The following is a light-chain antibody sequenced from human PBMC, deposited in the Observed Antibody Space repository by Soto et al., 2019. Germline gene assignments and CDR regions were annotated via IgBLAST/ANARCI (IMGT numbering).Light chain of an antibody. J-gene: IGLJ3*02. CDR2: EDN. V-gene: IGLV6-57*03. CDR1: SGSIASNY. Sequence: NFMLTQPHSVSESPGKTVTISCTRSSGSIASNYVQWYQQRPGSAPTTVIYEDNRRPSGVPDRFSGSIDSSSNSASLTISGLKTEDEADYYCQSYDSSNQRVFGGGTKLIVL. CDR3: QSYDSSNQRV.